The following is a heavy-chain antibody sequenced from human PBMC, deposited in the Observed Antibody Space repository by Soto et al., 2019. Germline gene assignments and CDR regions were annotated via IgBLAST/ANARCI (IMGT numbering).Heavy chain of an antibody. CDR3: AHSRCGGDCLQSYSSHYYYGMDV. J-gene: IGHJ6*02. Sequence: QITLKESGPPLVKPTQTLTLTCTFSGFSLSTGGVGVGWIRQPPGGALEWLALIYWDNDKRYSPSLKGRLTITKDASKNQVVLTMTNMDPVDTATYYCAHSRCGGDCLQSYSSHYYYGMDVWGQGTTVTVSS. D-gene: IGHD2-21*02. CDR1: GFSLSTGGVG. V-gene: IGHV2-5*02. CDR2: IYWDNDK.